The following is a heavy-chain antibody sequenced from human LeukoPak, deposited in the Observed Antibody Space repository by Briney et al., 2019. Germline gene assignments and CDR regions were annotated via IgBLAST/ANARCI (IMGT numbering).Heavy chain of an antibody. J-gene: IGHJ4*02. D-gene: IGHD6-13*01. CDR2: INPNSGGT. Sequence: ASVKVSCKASGYTFTGNHMHWVRQAPRQGLEWMGWINPNSGGTNYAQKLQGRVIMTRDTSISTAYMELSRLGSDDTAVYYCARRGTSSSWAHFDYWGQGTLVTVSS. CDR1: GYTFTGNH. V-gene: IGHV1-2*02. CDR3: ARRGTSSSWAHFDY.